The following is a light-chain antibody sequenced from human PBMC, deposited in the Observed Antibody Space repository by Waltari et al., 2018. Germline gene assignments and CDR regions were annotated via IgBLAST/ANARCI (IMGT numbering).Light chain of an antibody. Sequence: DIQMTHSPSSLSASAGARVTITCRASQDISTYLNWYQQKPGKTPKRLIYTASSLESGVPSRFSGSGSGTDFTLTISSLQPEDFATYYCLQYSSHPFSFGQGTKVEIK. CDR1: QDISTY. V-gene: IGKV1-17*01. J-gene: IGKJ2*03. CDR2: TAS. CDR3: LQYSSHPFS.